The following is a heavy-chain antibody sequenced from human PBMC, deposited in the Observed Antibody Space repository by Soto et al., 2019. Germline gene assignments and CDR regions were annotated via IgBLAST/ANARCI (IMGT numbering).Heavy chain of an antibody. J-gene: IGHJ5*02. CDR2: ISGSAGVA. V-gene: IGHV3-23*01. D-gene: IGHD1-26*01. CDR1: GFLISANA. Sequence: EEQILESGGGLVHPGGSLSLSCAASGFLISANAMSWVRQAPGGGVERVSHISGSAGVAFYADSVRGRFIISRDISKNTICLQLSTLRVDNMARYYCAKGSVWAWFDPWGQATLVTVSS. CDR3: AKGSVWAWFDP.